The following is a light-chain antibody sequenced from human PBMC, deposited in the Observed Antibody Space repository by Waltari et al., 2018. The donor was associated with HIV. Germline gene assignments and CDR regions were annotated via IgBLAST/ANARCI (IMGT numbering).Light chain of an antibody. Sequence: QSALTQPASVSGSPGQSITISCTGTSSDVGGSNYVSWYQQHPGKAPKLMIYEVSNRPSGVSNRFSGSKSGNTASLTISGLQAEDEADYYCSSYTSSSLWVFGGGTKLTVL. V-gene: IGLV2-14*01. CDR3: SSYTSSSLWV. CDR2: EVS. CDR1: SSDVGGSNY. J-gene: IGLJ3*02.